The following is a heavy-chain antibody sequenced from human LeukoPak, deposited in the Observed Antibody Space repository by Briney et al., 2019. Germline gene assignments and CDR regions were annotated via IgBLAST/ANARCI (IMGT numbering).Heavy chain of an antibody. D-gene: IGHD2-2*01. V-gene: IGHV4-59*01. Sequence: SETLSLTCTVSGGSISSYYWSWIRQPPGKGLEWIGYIYYSGSTNYNPSLKSRVTISVDTSKNQFSLKLSSVTAADTAVYYCARVEGYCSSTSCYLFWFDPRGQGTLVTVSS. CDR2: IYYSGST. CDR1: GGSISSYY. CDR3: ARVEGYCSSTSCYLFWFDP. J-gene: IGHJ5*02.